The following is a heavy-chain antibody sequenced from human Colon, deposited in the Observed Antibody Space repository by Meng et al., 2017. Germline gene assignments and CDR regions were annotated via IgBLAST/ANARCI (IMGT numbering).Heavy chain of an antibody. Sequence: EVVVGGVGRGLVQPGGAMRLSVAASGFTFSGFSLSWVRQAPGKGLEWVSSITGDSTYIYYAVSVEGRFTVSRDNAKNSLYLQTNSLRADDTAVYYCTRGWMPEWGQGTLVTVSS. D-gene: IGHD2-2*01. J-gene: IGHJ4*01. CDR1: GFTFSGFS. V-gene: IGHV3-21*01. CDR2: ITGDSTYI. CDR3: TRGWMPE.